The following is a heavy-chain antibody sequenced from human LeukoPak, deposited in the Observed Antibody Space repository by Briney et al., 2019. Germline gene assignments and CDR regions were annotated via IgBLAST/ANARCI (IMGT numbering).Heavy chain of an antibody. CDR2: INSDGSST. V-gene: IGHV3-74*01. J-gene: IGHJ4*02. CDR1: GFTFSSHW. D-gene: IGHD2-15*01. CDR3: TRDSAHSGDY. Sequence: GGSLRLSCAASGFTFSSHWMHWVRHAPGKGLVWVSRINSDGSSTIYADSVKGRFTISRDNAKNTLYLQMNSLRAEDTAVYYCTRDSAHSGDYWGQGTLVTVSS.